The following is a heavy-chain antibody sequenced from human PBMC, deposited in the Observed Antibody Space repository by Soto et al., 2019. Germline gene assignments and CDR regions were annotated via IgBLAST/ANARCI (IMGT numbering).Heavy chain of an antibody. D-gene: IGHD3-22*01. J-gene: IGHJ4*02. CDR1: GFTFSTYG. Sequence: QVQLVESGGGVVQPGRSVRLSCAASGFTFSTYGMHWVRQAPGKGLEWVAVISYDGTTKYYADSVKGRFSISRDNSKNTLYLQMSSLRAEDTAVYYCAKGQIDSSGYHFDYWGQGTLVTVSS. CDR2: ISYDGTTK. CDR3: AKGQIDSSGYHFDY. V-gene: IGHV3-30*18.